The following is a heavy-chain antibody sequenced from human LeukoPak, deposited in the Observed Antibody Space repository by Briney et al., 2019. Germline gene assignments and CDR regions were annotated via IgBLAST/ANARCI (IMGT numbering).Heavy chain of an antibody. V-gene: IGHV1-46*01. CDR2: INPSGGST. D-gene: IGHD6-19*01. J-gene: IGHJ4*02. CDR3: AREMGIAVAGMGH. Sequence: ASAKVSCKASGYTFTSYYMHWVRQAPGQGLEWMGIINPSGGSTSYAQKFQGRVTMTRDTSTSTVYMELSSLRSEDTAVYYCAREMGIAVAGMGHWGQGTLVTVSP. CDR1: GYTFTSYY.